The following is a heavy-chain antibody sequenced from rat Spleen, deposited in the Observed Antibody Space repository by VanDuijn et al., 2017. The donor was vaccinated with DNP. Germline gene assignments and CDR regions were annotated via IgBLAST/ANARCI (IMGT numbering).Heavy chain of an antibody. D-gene: IGHD3-2*01. CDR3: ATALCDY. CDR2: ISTGGGNT. CDR1: GFPFSNYY. V-gene: IGHV5-25*01. Sequence: EVQLVESGGGLVQPGRSMKLSCAASGFPFSNYYMAWVRQAPTKGLEWVASISTGGGNTYYGDSVKGRFAISRDNAKSTLYLQMNSLRSEDTATYYCATALCDYWGQGVMVTVSS. J-gene: IGHJ2*01.